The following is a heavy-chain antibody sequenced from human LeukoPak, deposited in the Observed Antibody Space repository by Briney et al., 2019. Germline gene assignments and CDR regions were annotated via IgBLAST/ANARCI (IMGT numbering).Heavy chain of an antibody. CDR2: IQEDGSEK. V-gene: IGHV3-7*01. CDR3: ARARSYAFDI. CDR1: GFTFSSYW. Sequence: PGGSLRLSCAASGFTFSSYWMTWVRQAPGKGLEWVANIQEDGSEKYYADSVKGRFTISRDNSKNTLYLQMNSLRAEDTAVYYCARARSYAFDIWGQGTMVTVSS. J-gene: IGHJ3*02.